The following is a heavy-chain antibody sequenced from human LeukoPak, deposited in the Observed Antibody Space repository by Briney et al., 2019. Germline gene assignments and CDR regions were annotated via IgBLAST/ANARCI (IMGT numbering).Heavy chain of an antibody. Sequence: GGSLRLSCTAAGFTLGDYAMSWARQAPGKGREWVGFIRSKAFGETTEYAASVKGRFTISRDDSKSIAYLQMNSLKTEDTAVYYCTRPKYSGSYGIDYWGQGTLVTVSS. CDR3: TRPKYSGSYGIDY. V-gene: IGHV3-49*04. D-gene: IGHD1-26*01. CDR1: GFTLGDYA. CDR2: IRSKAFGETT. J-gene: IGHJ4*02.